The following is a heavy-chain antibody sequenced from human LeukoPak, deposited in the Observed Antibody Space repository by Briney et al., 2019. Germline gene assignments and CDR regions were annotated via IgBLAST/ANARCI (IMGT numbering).Heavy chain of an antibody. Sequence: SETLSLTCTVSGGSISGSSYYWGWIRQPPGKGLEWIGSIYYSGSTYYNPSLKSRVTISVDTSKNQFSLKLNSVTATDTAVYYCARGSSGYSLVGGYWGQGTLVTVSS. CDR1: GGSISGSSYY. CDR2: IYYSGST. V-gene: IGHV4-39*02. D-gene: IGHD3-22*01. J-gene: IGHJ4*02. CDR3: ARGSSGYSLVGGY.